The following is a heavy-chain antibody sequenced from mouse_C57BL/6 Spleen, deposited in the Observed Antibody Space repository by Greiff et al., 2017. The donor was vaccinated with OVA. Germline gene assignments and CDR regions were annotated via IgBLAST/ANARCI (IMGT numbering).Heavy chain of an antibody. CDR2: ISSGSSTI. CDR1: GFTFSDYG. D-gene: IGHD1-1*02. V-gene: IGHV5-17*01. J-gene: IGHJ2*01. CDR3: ARARDVVFDY. Sequence: EVKLVESGGGLVKPVGSLKLSCAASGFTFSDYGMHWVRQAPEKGLEWVAYISSGSSTIYYADTVKGRFTISRDNAKNTLFLQMTSLSSEDTAMYYCARARDVVFDYWGQGTTLTVSS.